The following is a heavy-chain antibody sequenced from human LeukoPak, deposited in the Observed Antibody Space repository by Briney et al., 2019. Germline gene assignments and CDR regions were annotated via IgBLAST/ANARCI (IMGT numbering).Heavy chain of an antibody. D-gene: IGHD6-13*01. Sequence: SVKVSCKASGGTFSSYAISWVRQAPGQGLEWMGRIIPIFGTANYAQKFQGRVTMTRDTSISTAYMELSRLRSDDTAVYYCARGAAAAANTDYWGQGTLVTVSS. CDR1: GGTFSSYA. J-gene: IGHJ4*02. CDR3: ARGAAAAANTDY. CDR2: IIPIFGTA. V-gene: IGHV1-69*05.